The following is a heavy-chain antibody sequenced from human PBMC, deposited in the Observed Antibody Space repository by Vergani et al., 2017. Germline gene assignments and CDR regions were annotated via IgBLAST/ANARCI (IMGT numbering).Heavy chain of an antibody. D-gene: IGHD2-2*01. CDR1: GFTFDDYA. CDR2: ISSSSSYI. V-gene: IGHV3-21*01. Sequence: VQLVESGGGLVQPGRSLRLSCAASGFTFDDYAMHWVRQAPGKGLEWVSSISSSSSYIYYADSVKGRFTISRDNAKNSLYLQMNSLRAEDTAVYYCARVVVVVPTKGGFDYWGQGTLVTVSS. CDR3: ARVVVVVPTKGGFDY. J-gene: IGHJ4*02.